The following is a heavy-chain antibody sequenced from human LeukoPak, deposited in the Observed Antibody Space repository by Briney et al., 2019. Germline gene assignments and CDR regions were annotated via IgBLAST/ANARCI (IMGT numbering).Heavy chain of an antibody. J-gene: IGHJ3*02. CDR2: FYHSGST. CDR3: ARSYDSTGHYHDAFDI. CDR1: CGSLYIRGYL. Sequence: SQTLSHTRSLSCGSLYIRGYLCTWIRQPPGKGLEWFGYFYHSGSTYYNPSLKSRVTMSVDRPKNQFSLKLNSVTAADTAVYYCARSYDSTGHYHDAFDIWGQGTMVTVSS. D-gene: IGHD3-22*01. V-gene: IGHV4-30-2*01.